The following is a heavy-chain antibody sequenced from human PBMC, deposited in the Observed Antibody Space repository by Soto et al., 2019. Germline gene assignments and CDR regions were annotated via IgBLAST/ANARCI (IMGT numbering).Heavy chain of an antibody. Sequence: EVQLVESGGGLVKPGGSLRLSCAAFGFTFSSYSMNWVRQAPGKGLEWVSSISSSSSNIYYADSVKDRFTISRDNAKNSLYLQMNSLRAEDTAVYYCARVHYYDSSGYYLWGQGTLVTVSS. V-gene: IGHV3-21*01. D-gene: IGHD3-22*01. J-gene: IGHJ4*02. CDR2: ISSSSSNI. CDR3: ARVHYYDSSGYYL. CDR1: GFTFSSYS.